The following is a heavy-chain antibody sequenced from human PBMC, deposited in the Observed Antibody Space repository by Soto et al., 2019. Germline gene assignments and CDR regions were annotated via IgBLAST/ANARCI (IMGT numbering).Heavy chain of an antibody. D-gene: IGHD2-15*01. Sequence: QVQLVQSGAEVKKPGASVKVSCKASGYTFTSYDINWVRQATGQGLEWMGWMNPNSGNTGYAQKFQGRVTMTGNTSISTAYMELSRLRSEDTAVYYCAREEFCSGGSCFSVDAFDIWGKGTMVTVSS. CDR2: MNPNSGNT. V-gene: IGHV1-8*01. CDR3: AREEFCSGGSCFSVDAFDI. J-gene: IGHJ3*02. CDR1: GYTFTSYD.